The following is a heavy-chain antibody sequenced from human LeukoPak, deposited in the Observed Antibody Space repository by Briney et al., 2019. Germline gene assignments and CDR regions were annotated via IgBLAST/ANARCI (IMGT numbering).Heavy chain of an antibody. V-gene: IGHV1-69*04. D-gene: IGHD6-13*01. CDR1: GGTFSSYA. Sequence: ASVKVSCKASGGTFSSYAISWVRQAPGQGLEWMGRIIPILGIANYAQKFQGRVTITADKSTSTAYMELSSLRSEDTAVYYCARARGSSSWYYFDYWGQGTLVTVSS. CDR3: ARARGSSSWYYFDY. CDR2: IIPILGIA. J-gene: IGHJ4*02.